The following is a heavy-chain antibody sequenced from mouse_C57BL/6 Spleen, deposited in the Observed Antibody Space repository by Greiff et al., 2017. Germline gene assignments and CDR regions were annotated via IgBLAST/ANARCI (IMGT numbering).Heavy chain of an antibody. CDR2: IRNKANNHAT. Sequence: EVQLQESGGGLVQPGGSMKLSCAASGFTFSDAWMDWVRQSPEKGLEWVAEIRNKANNHATYYAESVKGRFTISRDDSKSSVYLQMNSLRAEDTGIYYCTRIYGSSYGGAYWGQGTLVTVSA. CDR3: TRIYGSSYGGAY. J-gene: IGHJ3*01. D-gene: IGHD1-1*01. CDR1: GFTFSDAW. V-gene: IGHV6-6*01.